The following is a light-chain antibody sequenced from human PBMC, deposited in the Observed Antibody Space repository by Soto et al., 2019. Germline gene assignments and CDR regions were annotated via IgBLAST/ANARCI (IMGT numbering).Light chain of an antibody. CDR3: LSYKSTGNYV. CDR2: EVS. V-gene: IGLV2-14*01. CDR1: SGDVGNYKY. J-gene: IGLJ1*01. Sequence: HSFLTRRSSFSGSPLRSITISFTLTSGDVGNYKYVSWYQQHPGKAPKLMIYEVSNRPSWVSNRFSGSKSGNTASLTISGLQAEDETDYSCLSYKSTGNYVLGNGPXVKVL.